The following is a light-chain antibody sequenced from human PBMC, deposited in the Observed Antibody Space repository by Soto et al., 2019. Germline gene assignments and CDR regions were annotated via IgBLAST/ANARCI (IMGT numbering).Light chain of an antibody. J-gene: IGKJ3*01. V-gene: IGKV1-9*01. CDR3: QQLNSYPLIT. Sequence: DIQLTQSPSFLSASVGDRVTITCRASQGISSYLAWYQQKPGKAPKLLIYAASTLQSGVPSRFSGSGSGTEIALTISSLQPEDFSTYYCQQLNSYPLITFGPGTKVDIK. CDR2: AAS. CDR1: QGISSY.